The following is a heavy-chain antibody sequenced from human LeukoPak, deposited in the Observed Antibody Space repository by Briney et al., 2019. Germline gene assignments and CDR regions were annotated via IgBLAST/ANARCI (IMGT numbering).Heavy chain of an antibody. Sequence: PGGSLRLSCAASGFTFSRYWMTWVRRAPGKGLEWVANIKEDGSENSYVESVKGRFTISRDNAKNSLYLQLNSLRAEDTAVYFCARQRYSDYWGQGTLVTVSS. V-gene: IGHV3-7*01. CDR2: IKEDGSEN. D-gene: IGHD1-1*01. J-gene: IGHJ4*02. CDR1: GFTFSRYW. CDR3: ARQRYSDY.